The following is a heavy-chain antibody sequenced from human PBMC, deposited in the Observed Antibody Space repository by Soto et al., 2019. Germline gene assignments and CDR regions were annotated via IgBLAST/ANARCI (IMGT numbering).Heavy chain of an antibody. J-gene: IGHJ4*02. CDR3: ARGEDTALTY. CDR2: IYYSGTT. D-gene: IGHD2-21*02. CDR1: GGSISTYY. Sequence: SETLSLTCSISGGSISTYYWTWIRQPPGKGLEWIAYIYYSGTTDSNPSLKSRLTISVDTSKNQFSLNLRSVTAADTAVYYCARGEDTALTYWGQGILVTVS. V-gene: IGHV4-59*01.